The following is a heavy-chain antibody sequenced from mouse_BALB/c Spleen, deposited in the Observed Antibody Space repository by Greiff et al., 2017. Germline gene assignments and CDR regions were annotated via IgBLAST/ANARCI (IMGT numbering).Heavy chain of an antibody. J-gene: IGHJ4*01. CDR2: ISSGGST. V-gene: IGHV5-6-5*01. D-gene: IGHD2-10*01. Sequence: EVKLVESGGDLVKPGGSLKLSCAASGFTFSSYAMSWVRQTPEKRLEWVASISSGGSTYYPDSVKGRFTISRDNARNILYLQMSSLRSEDTAMYYCAREAYSAMDYWGQGTSVTVSS. CDR1: GFTFSSYA. CDR3: AREAYSAMDY.